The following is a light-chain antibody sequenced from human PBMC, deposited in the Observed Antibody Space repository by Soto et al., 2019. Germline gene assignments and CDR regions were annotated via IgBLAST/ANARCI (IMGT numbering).Light chain of an antibody. CDR2: GAS. CDR3: QQLQRTPFT. V-gene: IGKV1-9*01. J-gene: IGKJ3*01. Sequence: QLTQSHSSLSASVGDRVTITCRASQDISRYLAWYQQRAGKAPKLLIYGASTLQSGVPSRFSGSGSGTEFTLTNSSLQPEDFSTYHCQQLQRTPFTFGPGTTVDV. CDR1: QDISRY.